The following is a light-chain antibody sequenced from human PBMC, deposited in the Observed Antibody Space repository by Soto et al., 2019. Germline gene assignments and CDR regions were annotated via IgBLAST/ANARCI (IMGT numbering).Light chain of an antibody. CDR1: SGHSSYI. V-gene: IGLV4-60*02. CDR2: LEGSGSY. J-gene: IGLJ3*02. CDR3: ETWDSNTRV. Sequence: QPVLTQSSSASASPGSSVKLTCTLSSGHSSYIIAWHQQQPGKAPRYLMKLEGSGSYNKGSAVPDRFSGSSSGADRYLTISHLQFEDEADYYCETWDSNTRVFGGGTKLTVL.